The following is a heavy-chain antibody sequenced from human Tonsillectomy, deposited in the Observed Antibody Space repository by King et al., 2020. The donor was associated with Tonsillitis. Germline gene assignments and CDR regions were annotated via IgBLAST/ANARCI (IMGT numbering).Heavy chain of an antibody. Sequence: VQLQESGPGLVKPSETLSLTCTVSGVSISSYYWSWLRQPAGKGLEWIGRIYTSGSTNYNPSLKSRVTMSVDTSKNQFSLKLSSVTAADTAVYYCARTHLPVMGGGHFWFDPWGQGTLVTVSS. CDR1: GVSISSYY. CDR2: IYTSGST. J-gene: IGHJ5*02. CDR3: ARTHLPVMGGGHFWFDP. V-gene: IGHV4-4*07. D-gene: IGHD2-8*01.